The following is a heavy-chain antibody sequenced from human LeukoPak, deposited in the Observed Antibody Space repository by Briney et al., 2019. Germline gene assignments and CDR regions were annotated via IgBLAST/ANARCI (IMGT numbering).Heavy chain of an antibody. Sequence: PGGSLRLSCAASGLTFSSYAMSWVRQAPGKGLEWVANIKQDGSEKYYVDSVKGRFTISRDNAKNSLYLQMNSLRAEDTAVYYCARTAGGYDYEGIYYYYYMDVWGKGTTVTVSS. CDR1: GLTFSSYA. J-gene: IGHJ6*03. CDR3: ARTAGGYDYEGIYYYYYMDV. V-gene: IGHV3-7*01. CDR2: IKQDGSEK. D-gene: IGHD5-12*01.